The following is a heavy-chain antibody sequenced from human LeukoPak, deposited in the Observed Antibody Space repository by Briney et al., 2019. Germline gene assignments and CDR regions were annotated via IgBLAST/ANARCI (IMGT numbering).Heavy chain of an antibody. V-gene: IGHV3-23*01. Sequence: GGSLRLSCATPGFTFSSYAVSWVRQAPGKGLEWVSAISGSGGSTYYADSVKGRFTISRDNSKNTLYLQMNSLRAEDTAVYYCARDRASGGYYHNWFDPWGQGTLVTVSS. D-gene: IGHD3-22*01. J-gene: IGHJ5*02. CDR1: GFTFSSYA. CDR2: ISGSGGST. CDR3: ARDRASGGYYHNWFDP.